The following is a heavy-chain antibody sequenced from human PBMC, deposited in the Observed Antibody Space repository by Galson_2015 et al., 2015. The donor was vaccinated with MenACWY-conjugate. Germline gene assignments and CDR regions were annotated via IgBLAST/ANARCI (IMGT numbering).Heavy chain of an antibody. J-gene: IGHJ3*01. V-gene: IGHV3-73*01. Sequence: SLRLSCAASGFTFSGSAIHWVRQASGKGLEWVGRIRNNFNMYATAYSESVKGRFTISRDDSKNTAYLQMSSLKTEDTAVYYCTRRMARTPSDAFDLWGQGTMVTVSP. D-gene: IGHD5-24*01. CDR1: GFTFSGSA. CDR3: TRRMARTPSDAFDL. CDR2: IRNNFNMYAT.